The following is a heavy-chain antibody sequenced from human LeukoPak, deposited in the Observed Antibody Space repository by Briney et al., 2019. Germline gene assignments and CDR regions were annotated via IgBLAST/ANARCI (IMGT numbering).Heavy chain of an antibody. CDR2: IRTKSSNT. J-gene: IGHJ4*02. Sequence: ASVKASCKPSGYSFTRKGINWVRQAPGQGLEWMGWIRTKSSNTNYAQKFQDRVTLTTDTSTSTDYMGLRRLRSDDTAVYYCARDVNYAFDYWGQGTLVTVSS. CDR1: GYSFTRKG. V-gene: IGHV1-18*01. D-gene: IGHD3-16*01. CDR3: ARDVNYAFDY.